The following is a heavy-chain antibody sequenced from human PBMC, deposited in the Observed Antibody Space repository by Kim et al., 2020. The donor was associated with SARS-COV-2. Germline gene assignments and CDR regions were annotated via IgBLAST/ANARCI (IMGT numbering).Heavy chain of an antibody. D-gene: IGHD2-15*01. J-gene: IGHJ4*02. V-gene: IGHV3-30*07. CDR3: ARGGCSGGSCYYYFDY. Sequence: VKGRIPLSRDNCKNTLYLKMNSLRAEDTAVYYCARGGCSGGSCYYYFDYWGQGTLVTVSS.